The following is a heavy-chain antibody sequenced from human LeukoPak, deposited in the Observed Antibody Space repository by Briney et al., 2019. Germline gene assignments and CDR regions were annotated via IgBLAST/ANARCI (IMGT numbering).Heavy chain of an antibody. V-gene: IGHV3-23*01. CDR2: ISGSGGST. Sequence: GGSLRLSCAASGFSVSNNYMSWVRQAPGKGLEWVSAISGSGGSTYYADSVKGRFTISRDNSKNTLYLQMNSLRAEDTAVYYCAKDPYYYDSSGYPDYWGQGTLVTVSS. CDR1: GFSVSNNY. J-gene: IGHJ4*02. D-gene: IGHD3-22*01. CDR3: AKDPYYYDSSGYPDY.